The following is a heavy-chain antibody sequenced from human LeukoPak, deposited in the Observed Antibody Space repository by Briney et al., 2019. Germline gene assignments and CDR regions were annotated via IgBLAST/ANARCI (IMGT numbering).Heavy chain of an antibody. D-gene: IGHD6-19*01. Sequence: GGSLRLTCAASVFTFSSYAMLWVRQAPGKGLEWVSGIGGSGTRTYYADSVKGRFTISRDNSKNTLYLQMNSLRAEDTAVYYCARETPRIPVAVDYWGQGTLVTVSS. CDR1: VFTFSSYA. CDR2: IGGSGTRT. J-gene: IGHJ4*02. V-gene: IGHV3-23*01. CDR3: ARETPRIPVAVDY.